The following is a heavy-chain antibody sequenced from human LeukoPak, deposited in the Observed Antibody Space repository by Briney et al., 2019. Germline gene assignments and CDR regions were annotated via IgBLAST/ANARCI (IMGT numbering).Heavy chain of an antibody. V-gene: IGHV3-49*03. Sequence: GGSLRLSCTASGFTFGDYAMSWFRQAPGKGLEWVGFIRSEAYGGSTQYAASVTGRFTISRDDSKSIAYLQMNSLKAEGTAVYYCTRVVPRYYYDSSGYSYPDFWGQGTLVTVSS. CDR3: TRVVPRYYYDSSGYSYPDF. J-gene: IGHJ4*02. CDR1: GFTFGDYA. D-gene: IGHD3-22*01. CDR2: IRSEAYGGST.